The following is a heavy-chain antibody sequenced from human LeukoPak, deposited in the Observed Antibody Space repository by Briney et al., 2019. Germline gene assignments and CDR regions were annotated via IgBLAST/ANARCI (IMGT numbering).Heavy chain of an antibody. J-gene: IGHJ4*02. CDR3: ARLDDYADY. CDR2: IYYSGST. CDR1: GGSIGSSSYY. Sequence: SETLSLTCTVSGGSIGSSSYYWGWIRQPPGKGLEWIASIYYSGSTYYNPSLKSRVTISVDTSKNQFSLQVNSVTAADTAVYYCARLDDYADYWGQGTLVTVSS. D-gene: IGHD2-2*03. V-gene: IGHV4-39*01.